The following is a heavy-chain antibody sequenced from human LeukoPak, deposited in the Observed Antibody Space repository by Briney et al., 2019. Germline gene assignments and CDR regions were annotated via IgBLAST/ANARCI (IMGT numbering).Heavy chain of an antibody. D-gene: IGHD6-19*01. CDR2: IGNRGDT. CDR1: GFNFIDHQ. V-gene: IGHV3-13*04. CDR3: ARGGIQVSGIDEFDY. Sequence: GSLKLSLAASGFNFIDHQLHWVPPVIGKGLELVSAIGNRGDTQYSGSVKGRFTISRENAESSLYLQMNSLRAEDTAVYYCARGGIQVSGIDEFDYWGQGTLVTVSS. J-gene: IGHJ4*02.